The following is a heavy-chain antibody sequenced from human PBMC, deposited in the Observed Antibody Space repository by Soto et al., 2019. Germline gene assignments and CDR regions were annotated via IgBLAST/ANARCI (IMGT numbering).Heavy chain of an antibody. Sequence: GSLRLSCSASGFTFSSYAMHWVRQAPGKGLEYVSAISSNGGSTYYADSAKGRFTISRDNSKNTLYLQMSSLRAEDTAVYYCVKDHGYDIVADDSGAFDIWGQGTMVTVSS. J-gene: IGHJ3*02. CDR2: ISSNGGST. D-gene: IGHD3-9*01. V-gene: IGHV3-64D*08. CDR3: VKDHGYDIVADDSGAFDI. CDR1: GFTFSSYA.